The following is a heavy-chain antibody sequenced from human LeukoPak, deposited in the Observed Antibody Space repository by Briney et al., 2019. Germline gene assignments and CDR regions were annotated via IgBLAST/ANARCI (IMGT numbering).Heavy chain of an antibody. CDR1: GFTFSSYW. CDR3: AREGEWFGDNYYYYMDV. Sequence: PGGSLRLSCAASGFTFSSYWMHWVRQAPGKGLVWVSRINSDGRSTSYADSVKGRFTISRDNAKNTLYLQMNSLRAEDTAVYYCAREGEWFGDNYYYYMDVWGKGATVTVSS. D-gene: IGHD3-10*01. V-gene: IGHV3-74*01. CDR2: INSDGRST. J-gene: IGHJ6*03.